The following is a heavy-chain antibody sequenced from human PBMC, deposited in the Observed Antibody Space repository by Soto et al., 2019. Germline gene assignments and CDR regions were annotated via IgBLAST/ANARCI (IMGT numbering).Heavy chain of an antibody. J-gene: IGHJ4*02. V-gene: IGHV4-39*01. D-gene: IGHD3-9*01. CDR2: IYYSGST. Sequence: KTSETLSLTCTVSGGSISSSSYYWGWIRQPPGKGLEWIGSIYYSGSTYYNPSLKSRVTISVDTSKNQFSLKLSSVTAADTAVYYCARQGPDYDILTGYYTPSYYFDYWGQGTLVTVSS. CDR3: ARQGPDYDILTGYYTPSYYFDY. CDR1: GGSISSSSYY.